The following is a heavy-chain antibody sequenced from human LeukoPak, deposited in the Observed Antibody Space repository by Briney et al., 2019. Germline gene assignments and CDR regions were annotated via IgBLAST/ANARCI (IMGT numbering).Heavy chain of an antibody. CDR1: GGSFGDYY. D-gene: IGHD2-15*01. CDR2: INRRGGT. CDR3: ARDQCSGGSCWFDP. V-gene: IGHV4-34*01. J-gene: IGHJ5*02. Sequence: KSSETLSLTCDVYGGSFGDYYWTWIRQPPGKGLEWIGEINRRGGTNYNPSLKSRLTISIDTSKNQFSLILNSLTAADTAVYYCARDQCSGGSCWFDPWGQGTLVTVSS.